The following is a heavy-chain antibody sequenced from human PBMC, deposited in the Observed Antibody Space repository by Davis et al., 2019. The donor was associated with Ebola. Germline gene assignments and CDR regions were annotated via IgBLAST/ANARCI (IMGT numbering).Heavy chain of an antibody. CDR2: ITNKGNNYAT. Sequence: GGSLRLSCAASGFTFSGSAMPSVRQASGIGLEFVGRITNKGNNYATTYAASVKGRFTISRDDSKDTAYLQMNSLKTKNTAVYYCTRPVEANWFDPWGQGTLVTVSS. CDR3: TRPVEANWFDP. V-gene: IGHV3-73*01. J-gene: IGHJ5*02. CDR1: GFTFSGSA. D-gene: IGHD4-23*01.